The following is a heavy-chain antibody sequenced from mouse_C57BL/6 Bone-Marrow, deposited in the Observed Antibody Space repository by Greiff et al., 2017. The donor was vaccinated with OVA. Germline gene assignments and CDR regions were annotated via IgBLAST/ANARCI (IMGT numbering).Heavy chain of an antibody. J-gene: IGHJ3*01. CDR3: ASAGFAY. CDR1: GYTFTSYW. CDR2: IDPSDSYT. V-gene: IGHV1-50*01. Sequence: QVQLQQPGAELVKPGASVKLSCTASGYTFTSYWMQWVKQRPGQGLEWIGEIDPSDSYTNYNQKFKGKATLTVDTSSRTAYMQLSSLTSEDSAVYYCASAGFAYWGQGTLVTVSA.